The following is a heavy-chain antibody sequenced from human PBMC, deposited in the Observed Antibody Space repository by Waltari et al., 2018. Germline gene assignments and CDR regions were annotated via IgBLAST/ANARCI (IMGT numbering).Heavy chain of an antibody. CDR2: ISGSGSST. CDR1: GFTFSRYA. Sequence: EVQLLESGGGLVQPGGSLRLSCAASGFTFSRYAMSWVRQAPGKGLEWVSAISGSGSSTYYADSVKGRFTISRDNSKNTLYLQMNSLRAEDTAVYYCAKVFVGSSWSNGYWGQGTLVTVSS. D-gene: IGHD6-13*01. J-gene: IGHJ4*02. V-gene: IGHV3-23*01. CDR3: AKVFVGSSWSNGY.